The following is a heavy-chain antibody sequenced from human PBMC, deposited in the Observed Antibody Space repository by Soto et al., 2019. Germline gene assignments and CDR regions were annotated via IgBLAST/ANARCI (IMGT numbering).Heavy chain of an antibody. J-gene: IGHJ4*02. V-gene: IGHV4-39*01. D-gene: IGHD3-3*01. CDR2: IYYSGST. CDR3: ARHTYDLDY. CDR1: GGSISSSSYY. Sequence: PSETLSLTCTVSGGSISSSSYYWGWIRQPPGKGLEWIGSIYYSGSTYYNPSLKSRVTISVDTSKNQFSLKLSSVTAADTAVYYRARHTYDLDYWGQGTLVTVSS.